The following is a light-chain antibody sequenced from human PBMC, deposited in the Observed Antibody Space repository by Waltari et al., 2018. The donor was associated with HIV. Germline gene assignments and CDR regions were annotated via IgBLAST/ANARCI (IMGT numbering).Light chain of an antibody. Sequence: VMTQSPATLSVSPGQRATLSCGASQSVRNRLAWYQQRPGQSPRLLIYEASTRATGVPDRFSSSGSGTEFTLTITSLQSEDFALYYCQAFGGTFGPGPEW. CDR3: QAFGGT. V-gene: IGKV3-15*01. CDR1: QSVRNR. CDR2: EAS. J-gene: IGKJ3*01.